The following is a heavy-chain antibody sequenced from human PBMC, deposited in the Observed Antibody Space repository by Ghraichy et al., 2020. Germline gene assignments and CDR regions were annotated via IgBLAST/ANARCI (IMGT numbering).Heavy chain of an antibody. CDR2: IFHSGST. D-gene: IGHD1-26*01. CDR3: ARAGVAATPHAFDI. J-gene: IGHJ3*02. CDR1: GGSIGSSNW. Sequence: SETLSLTCAVSGGSIGSSNWWNWVRQPPGKGLEWIGEIFHSGSTNYNPSLKSRVTISVDRSKNQFSLKLTSVTAADTAMYYCARAGVAATPHAFDIWGQGTMITVSS. V-gene: IGHV4-4*02.